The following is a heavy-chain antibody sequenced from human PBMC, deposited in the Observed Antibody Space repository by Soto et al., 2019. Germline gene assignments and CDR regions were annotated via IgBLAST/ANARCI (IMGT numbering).Heavy chain of an antibody. CDR3: ARQTQLWLLGYYGMDV. D-gene: IGHD5-18*01. J-gene: IGHJ6*02. CDR2: IDPSDSYT. Sequence: PGESLKISCKGSGYSFTSYWISWVRQMPGKGLEWMGRIDPSDSYTNYSPSLQGHVTISADKSISTAYLQWSSLKASDTAMYYCARQTQLWLLGYYGMDVWGQGTTVTVSS. CDR1: GYSFTSYW. V-gene: IGHV5-10-1*01.